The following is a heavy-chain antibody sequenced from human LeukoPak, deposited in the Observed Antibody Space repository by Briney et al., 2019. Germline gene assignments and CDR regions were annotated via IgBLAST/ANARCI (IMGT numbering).Heavy chain of an antibody. V-gene: IGHV5-51*01. CDR1: GYSFTSYW. CDR3: ARHGGNYYDSSGYYYGY. CDR2: IYPGDSDT. D-gene: IGHD3-22*01. J-gene: IGHJ4*02. Sequence: GESLKISCKGSGYSFTSYWIGWVRQMPGKGLAWMGIIYPGDSDTRYSPSFQGQVTISADKSISTAYLQWSSLKASDTAMYYCARHGGNYYDSSGYYYGYWGQGTLVTVSS.